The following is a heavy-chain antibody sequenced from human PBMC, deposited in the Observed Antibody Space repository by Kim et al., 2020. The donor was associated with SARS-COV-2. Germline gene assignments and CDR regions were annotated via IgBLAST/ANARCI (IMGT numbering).Heavy chain of an antibody. CDR2: IYYSGST. CDR1: GGSISSYY. J-gene: IGHJ4*02. CDR3: ASSPYYDSSGGFDY. D-gene: IGHD3-22*01. V-gene: IGHV4-59*13. Sequence: SETLSLTCTVSGGSISSYYWSWIRQPPGKGLEWIVYIYYSGSTNYNPSLKSRVTISVDTSKNQFSLKLSSVTAADTSVYYCASSPYYDSSGGFDYWGQGTLVTVSS.